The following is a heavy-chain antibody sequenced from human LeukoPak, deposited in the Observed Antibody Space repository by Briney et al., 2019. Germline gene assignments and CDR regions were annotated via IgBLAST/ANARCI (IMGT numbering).Heavy chain of an antibody. CDR2: IESKTGGGTT. Sequence: GGSLRLSCAASGFTFSNAWMSWVRQAPGKGLEWVGRIESKTGGGTTAYAAPVKGRFTISRDDSKSTLFLQMNSLKTEDTAVYYCTAPIVGTTRLDYWGQGTLVTVSS. J-gene: IGHJ4*02. D-gene: IGHD1-26*01. CDR3: TAPIVGTTRLDY. V-gene: IGHV3-15*04. CDR1: GFTFSNAW.